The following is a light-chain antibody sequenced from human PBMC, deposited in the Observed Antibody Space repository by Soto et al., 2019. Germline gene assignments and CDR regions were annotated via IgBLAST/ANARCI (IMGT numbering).Light chain of an antibody. Sequence: QSVLTQPASVSGSPGQSITISCTGTSSDVGGYNYVSWYKQHPGKAPKLMIYDVSNRPSGVSNRFSGSKSGNTASLTISGLQAEDEADYYCSSYTSSSTVFGGGTKLTVL. V-gene: IGLV2-14*01. CDR3: SSYTSSSTV. CDR2: DVS. J-gene: IGLJ2*01. CDR1: SSDVGGYNY.